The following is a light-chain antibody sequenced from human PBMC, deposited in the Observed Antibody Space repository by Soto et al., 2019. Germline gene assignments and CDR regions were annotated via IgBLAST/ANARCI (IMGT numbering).Light chain of an antibody. CDR2: LGS. CDR1: QSLLHSNGYNY. CDR3: MQPLQSWT. V-gene: IGKV2-28*01. Sequence: DIVMTQSPLSLPVTPGEPASISCRSSQSLLHSNGYNYLDWYLQKPGQSPQLLIYLGSNRASRVPDRFSGSGSGTDFTLKISRVEAEDVGVYYCMQPLQSWTFSQGTKVEIK. J-gene: IGKJ1*01.